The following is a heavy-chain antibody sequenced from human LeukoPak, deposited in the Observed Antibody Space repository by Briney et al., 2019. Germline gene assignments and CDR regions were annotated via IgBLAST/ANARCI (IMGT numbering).Heavy chain of an antibody. V-gene: IGHV4-59*08. Sequence: NPSETLSLTCTVSSGSISSYYWSWIRQPPGKGLEWIGYIYYSGSTNYNPSLKSRVTISVDTSKNQFSLKLSSVTAADTAVYYCARYRKYSSSHYYYYYGMDVWGQGTTVTVSS. D-gene: IGHD6-13*01. CDR3: ARYRKYSSSHYYYYYGMDV. CDR2: IYYSGST. CDR1: SGSISSYY. J-gene: IGHJ6*02.